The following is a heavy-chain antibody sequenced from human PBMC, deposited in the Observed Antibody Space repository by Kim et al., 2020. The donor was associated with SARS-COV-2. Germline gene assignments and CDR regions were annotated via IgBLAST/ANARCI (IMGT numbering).Heavy chain of an antibody. CDR2: T. J-gene: IGHJ6*03. Sequence: TSYADSAKGRFTISRDNAKNTLYLQMDSLKAEDTAVYYCGKGYQQGYYMDVWGKGTTVTVSS. D-gene: IGHD2-2*01. V-gene: IGHV3-74*01. CDR3: GKGYQQGYYMDV.